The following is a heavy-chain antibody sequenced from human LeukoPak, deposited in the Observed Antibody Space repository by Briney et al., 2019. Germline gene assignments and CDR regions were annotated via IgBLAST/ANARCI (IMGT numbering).Heavy chain of an antibody. CDR2: ISYDGSNK. J-gene: IGHJ3*02. Sequence: GGSLRLSCAASGITLSSYAMHWVRQAPGKGLEWVAVISYDGSNKYYADSVKGRFTISRDNSKNTLYLQMNSLRAEDTAVYYCAREGWPQFSAVAASYVGAFDIWGQGTMVTVSS. CDR1: GITLSSYA. V-gene: IGHV3-30-3*01. D-gene: IGHD6-19*01. CDR3: AREGWPQFSAVAASYVGAFDI.